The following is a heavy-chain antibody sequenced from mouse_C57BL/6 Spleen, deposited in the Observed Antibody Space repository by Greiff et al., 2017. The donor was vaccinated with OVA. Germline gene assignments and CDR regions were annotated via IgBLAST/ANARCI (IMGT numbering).Heavy chain of an antibody. V-gene: IGHV1-66*01. J-gene: IGHJ3*01. CDR1: GYSFTSYY. CDR2: IYPGSGNT. D-gene: IGHD1-1*01. CDR3: ARSYYYGSGFAY. Sequence: QVQLQQSGPELVKPGASVKISCKASGYSFTSYYIHWVQQRPGQGLEWIGWIYPGSGNTKYNEKFKGKATLTADTSSSTAYMQLSSLTSEDSAVYYCARSYYYGSGFAYWGQGTLVTVSA.